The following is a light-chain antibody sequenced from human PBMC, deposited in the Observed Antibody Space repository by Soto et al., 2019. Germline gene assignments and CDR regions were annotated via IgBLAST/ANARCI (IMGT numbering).Light chain of an antibody. Sequence: PATLSGSLGERATLACRASQSVSSNLAWYQQKAGQAPRLLMYGASTRAIGIPGRFSGSGSGTDFTLTISRLEPQDSAIYYCQQYVISVTFGQRTRLEIK. CDR1: QSVSSN. CDR3: QQYVISVT. J-gene: IGKJ5*01. CDR2: GAS. V-gene: IGKV3-15*01.